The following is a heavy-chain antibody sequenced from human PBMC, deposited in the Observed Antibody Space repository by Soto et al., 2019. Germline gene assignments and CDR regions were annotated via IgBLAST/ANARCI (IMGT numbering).Heavy chain of an antibody. CDR2: IKKTSEGGAT. V-gene: IGHV3-15*01. CDR1: GFTFVNAW. D-gene: IGHD6-19*01. CDR3: TTGQWLPH. Sequence: EVQLVESGGGLVKPGGSLRLSCAASGFTFVNAWMSWVRQAPGKGLEWVGLIKKTSEGGATEYAAPVKGRFTISRDDSKNNLYLQMNSLKTEDTAVYYCTTGQWLPHWGQGTLVTVSA. J-gene: IGHJ4*02.